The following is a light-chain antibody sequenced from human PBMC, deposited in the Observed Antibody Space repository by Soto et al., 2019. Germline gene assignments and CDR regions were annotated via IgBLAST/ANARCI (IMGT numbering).Light chain of an antibody. V-gene: IGKV1-5*01. Sequence: IPMSQSPSTLSASVGDRVTITCRASQSISSWFAWYQQNPGTAPKLLIYDASSLESGVPSRFSGRGARTVFTLISSILHEDDFATYCYQRYNCYSTFGQGTKVDIK. J-gene: IGKJ1*01. CDR1: QSISSW. CDR3: QRYNCYST. CDR2: DAS.